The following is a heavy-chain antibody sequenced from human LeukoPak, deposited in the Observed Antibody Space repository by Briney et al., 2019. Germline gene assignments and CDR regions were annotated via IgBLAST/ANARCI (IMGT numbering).Heavy chain of an antibody. D-gene: IGHD2-21*01. CDR1: GFTFSDHF. J-gene: IGHJ4*02. CDR3: ARDLDARNIGLLDY. CDR2: ISYDGSNK. V-gene: IGHV3-30-3*01. Sequence: GGSLRLSCAASGFTFSDHFMDWVRQAPGKGLEWVAVISYDGSNKYYADSVKGRFTISRDNSKNTLYLQMNSLRAEDTAVYYCARDLDARNIGLLDYWGQGTLVTVSS.